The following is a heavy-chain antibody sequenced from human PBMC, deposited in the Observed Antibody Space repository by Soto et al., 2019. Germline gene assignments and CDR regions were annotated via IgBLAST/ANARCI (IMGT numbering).Heavy chain of an antibody. CDR1: GFTFSSYS. J-gene: IGHJ3*02. Sequence: EVQLVESGGGLVKPGGSLRLSCAASGFTFSSYSMNWVRQAPGKGLEWVSSISSSSSYIYYADSVKGRFTISSDNAKNSLYLQMNSLRAEDTAVYYCARASMDRYVGAFDIWGQGTLVTVSS. D-gene: IGHD3-16*01. V-gene: IGHV3-21*01. CDR2: ISSSSSYI. CDR3: ARASMDRYVGAFDI.